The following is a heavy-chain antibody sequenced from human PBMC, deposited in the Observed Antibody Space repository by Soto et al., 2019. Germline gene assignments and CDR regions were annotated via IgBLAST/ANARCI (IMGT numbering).Heavy chain of an antibody. Sequence: EVQLVESGGDLVQPGGSLRLSCAASGFTFSSYWMNWVRQAPGKGLEWVASIKPDGSEKYYVDSVKGRVTISRANTQRSLYLQMNSLRAEDAALFYCSRGGCFWGAYHSYAFDAWGQGTVVTVSS. V-gene: IGHV3-7*01. D-gene: IGHD3-16*01. CDR3: SRGGCFWGAYHSYAFDA. CDR2: IKPDGSEK. CDR1: GFTFSSYW. J-gene: IGHJ3*01.